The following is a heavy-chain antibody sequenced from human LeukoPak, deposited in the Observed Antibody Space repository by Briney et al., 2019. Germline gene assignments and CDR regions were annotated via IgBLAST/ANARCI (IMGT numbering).Heavy chain of an antibody. D-gene: IGHD3-3*01. CDR2: IIPIFGAA. CDR1: GGTSSSYA. Sequence: SVKVSCEASGGTSSSYAISWVRQAPGQGLEWMGGIIPIFGAANYAQKFQGRVTITTDESTSTAYMELSSLRSEDTAVYYCARDGEITIFGVVTPNWFDPWGQGTLVTVSS. J-gene: IGHJ5*02. V-gene: IGHV1-69*05. CDR3: ARDGEITIFGVVTPNWFDP.